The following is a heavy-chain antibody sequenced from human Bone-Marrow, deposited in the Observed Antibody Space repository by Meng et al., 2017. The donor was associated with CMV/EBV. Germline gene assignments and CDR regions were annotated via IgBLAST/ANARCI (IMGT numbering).Heavy chain of an antibody. V-gene: IGHV4-59*12. Sequence: SETLSLSCTVSGGSISSYYWSWIRQPPGKGLEWIGYMYYSGSTNYNPSLKSRVTMSVDTSKNQFSLKLSSVTAADTAVYYCARRITMVRGFDRFDYWGQGTLVTVSS. CDR2: MYYSGST. CDR1: GGSISSYY. CDR3: ARRITMVRGFDRFDY. D-gene: IGHD3-10*01. J-gene: IGHJ4*02.